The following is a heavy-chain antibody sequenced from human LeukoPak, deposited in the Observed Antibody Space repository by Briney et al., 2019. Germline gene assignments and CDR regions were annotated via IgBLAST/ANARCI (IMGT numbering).Heavy chain of an antibody. J-gene: IGHJ5*02. V-gene: IGHV1-8*01. Sequence: GASVKVSCKASGYTFTRYDINWVRQATGQGLEWMGWMNPNSGNTGYAQKFQGRVTMTRNTSISTAYMELSSLRSEDTAVYYCARALTYYYDGSADWFDPWGQGTLVTVSS. CDR3: ARALTYYYDGSADWFDP. CDR2: MNPNSGNT. D-gene: IGHD3-22*01. CDR1: GYTFTRYD.